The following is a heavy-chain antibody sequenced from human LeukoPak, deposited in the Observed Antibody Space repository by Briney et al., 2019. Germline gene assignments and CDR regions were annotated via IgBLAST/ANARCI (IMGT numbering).Heavy chain of an antibody. D-gene: IGHD3-10*01. J-gene: IGHJ6*02. CDR3: ARGGSPYGMDV. CDR1: GFTFSSYS. V-gene: IGHV3-48*04. Sequence: GGSLRLSCAASGFTFSSYSMNWVRQAPGKGLEWISYTSSSGSTIYYADSVRGRFTMSRDNAKKSMYLQMNSLSAEDTAIYYCARGGSPYGMDVWGPGTTVTVSS. CDR2: TSSSGSTI.